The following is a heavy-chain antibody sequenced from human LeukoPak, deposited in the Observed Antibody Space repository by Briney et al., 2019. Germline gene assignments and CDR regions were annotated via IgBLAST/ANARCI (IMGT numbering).Heavy chain of an antibody. V-gene: IGHV1-8*01. Sequence: GASVKVSCKASGYTLTSYDINWVRQATGQGLEWMGWMNPNSGNTGYAQKFQGRVTMTRNTSISTAYMELSSLRSEDTAVYYCARGLGVRYFDWSQKYGMDVWGQGTTVTVSS. J-gene: IGHJ6*02. CDR2: MNPNSGNT. CDR1: GYTLTSYD. D-gene: IGHD3-9*01. CDR3: ARGLGVRYFDWSQKYGMDV.